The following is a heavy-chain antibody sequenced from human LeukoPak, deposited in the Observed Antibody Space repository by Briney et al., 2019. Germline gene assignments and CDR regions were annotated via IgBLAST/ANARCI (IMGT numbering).Heavy chain of an antibody. J-gene: IGHJ6*02. CDR2: TYYRSRWYN. D-gene: IGHD3-9*01. CDR1: GDSVSSDSAT. V-gene: IGHV6-1*01. CDR3: ARGVQYYDILTGSYFYFMDV. Sequence: SQTLSLTCVISGDSVSSDSATWTWIRQSPSRGLEWLGRTYYRSRWYNDYAISVKGGISIKPVTSKNQFSLQMNSVIPEDTAVYFCARGVQYYDILTGSYFYFMDVWGQGTTVTVSS.